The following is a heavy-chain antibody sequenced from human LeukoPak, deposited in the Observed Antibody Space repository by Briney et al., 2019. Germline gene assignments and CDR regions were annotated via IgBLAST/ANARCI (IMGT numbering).Heavy chain of an antibody. CDR3: ARAPEAAAGISDWFDP. CDR1: GFTLSSYW. J-gene: IGHJ5*02. D-gene: IGHD6-13*01. Sequence: GGSLRLSCAASGFTLSSYWMSWVRQAPGKGLEWVANIKQDGSEKYYVDSVKGRFTISRDNSKNTLYPQMNSLRAEDTAVYYCARAPEAAAGISDWFDPWGQGTLVTVSS. CDR2: IKQDGSEK. V-gene: IGHV3-7*01.